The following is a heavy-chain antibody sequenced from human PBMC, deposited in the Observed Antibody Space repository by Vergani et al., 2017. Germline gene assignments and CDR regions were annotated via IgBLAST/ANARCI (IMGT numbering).Heavy chain of an antibody. CDR3: AVTPYSGSSDYFDY. J-gene: IGHJ4*02. D-gene: IGHD1-26*01. V-gene: IGHV4-61*02. CDR1: GGSISSGSYY. Sequence: QVQLQESGPGLVKPSQTLSLTCTVSGGSISSGSYYWSWIRQPAGKGLEWIGRIYTSGSTNYNPYLKSRVTMSVDTAKNKFSLKLSSVTAADTAVYYCAVTPYSGSSDYFDYWGQGTLVTVSS. CDR2: IYTSGST.